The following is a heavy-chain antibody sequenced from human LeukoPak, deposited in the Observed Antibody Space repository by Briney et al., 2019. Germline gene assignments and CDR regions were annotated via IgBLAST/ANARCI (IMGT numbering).Heavy chain of an antibody. CDR2: ISAYNGNT. V-gene: IGHV1-18*01. Sequence: ASVKVSCKASGYTFTSYGISWVRQAPGQGLEWMGWISAYNGNTYYAQKLQGRVTMTTDTSTSTAYMELRSLRSDDTAVYYCARNTIFGVVIIPLDYWGQGTLVTVSS. CDR1: GYTFTSYG. D-gene: IGHD3-3*01. CDR3: ARNTIFGVVIIPLDY. J-gene: IGHJ4*02.